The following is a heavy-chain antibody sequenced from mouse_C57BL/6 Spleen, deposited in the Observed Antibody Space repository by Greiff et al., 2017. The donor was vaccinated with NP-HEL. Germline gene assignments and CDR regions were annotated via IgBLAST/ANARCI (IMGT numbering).Heavy chain of an antibody. CDR2: IHPNSGST. V-gene: IGHV1-64*01. J-gene: IGHJ3*01. CDR3: ARGGDYGRDFAY. Sequence: QVQLKQPGAELVKPGSSVKLSCKASGYTFTSYWMHWVKQRPGQGLEWIGMIHPNSGSTNYNEKFKSKATLTVDKSSSTAYMQLSSLTSEDSAVYYCARGGDYGRDFAYWGQGTLVTVSA. CDR1: GYTFTSYW. D-gene: IGHD2-4*01.